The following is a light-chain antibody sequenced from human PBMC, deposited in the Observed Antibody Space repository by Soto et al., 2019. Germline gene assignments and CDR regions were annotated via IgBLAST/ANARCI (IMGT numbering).Light chain of an antibody. CDR2: AAS. CDR3: QQSYSTLGRT. Sequence: DIQMTQSPSSLSGSVGDRITITCRATQSISSYLNWYQQKPGKATKLLIYAASSLQSGVPSRFSGSGSGTDFTLTISSLQPEDFATYYCQQSYSTLGRTFGQGTKVDIK. V-gene: IGKV1-39*01. J-gene: IGKJ1*01. CDR1: QSISSY.